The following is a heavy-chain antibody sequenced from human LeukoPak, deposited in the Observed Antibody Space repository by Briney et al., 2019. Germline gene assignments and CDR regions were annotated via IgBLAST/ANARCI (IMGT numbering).Heavy chain of an antibody. V-gene: IGHV3-21*01. Sequence: GGSLRLSCAASGFTFSSYSMNWVRQAPGKGLEWVSSISRSSSYIYYADSVKGRFTISRDNAKNSLYLQMNSLRAEDTAVYYCARCGEVITFGGVIVPHYYMDVWGKGTTVTVSS. CDR1: GFTFSSYS. CDR2: ISRSSSYI. J-gene: IGHJ6*03. D-gene: IGHD3-16*02. CDR3: ARCGEVITFGGVIVPHYYMDV.